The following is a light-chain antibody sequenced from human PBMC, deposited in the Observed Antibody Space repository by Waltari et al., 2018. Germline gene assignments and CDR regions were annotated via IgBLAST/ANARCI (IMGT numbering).Light chain of an antibody. Sequence: QSGLTQPPSVSGSPGQSVTISCTGTSSDVGSYNRVSWYQQSPGTAPRLMVYEVSSRPTGIPDRCSGSKSGNTASLTISGLQAEDEGDYYCCSHTSSNTLIFGGGTKVSVL. CDR3: CSHTSSNTLI. V-gene: IGLV2-18*02. J-gene: IGLJ2*01. CDR1: SSDVGSYNR. CDR2: EVS.